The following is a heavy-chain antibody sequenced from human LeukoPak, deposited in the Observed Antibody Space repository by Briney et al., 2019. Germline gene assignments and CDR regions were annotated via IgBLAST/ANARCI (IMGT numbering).Heavy chain of an antibody. V-gene: IGHV1-69*04. CDR3: ARELVQLERELDY. J-gene: IGHJ4*02. CDR1: GGTFSSYA. D-gene: IGHD1-1*01. CDR2: IIPILGIA. Sequence: SVKVSCKASGGTFSSYAISWVRQAPGQGLEWMGRIIPILGIANYAQKFQGRVTITADKSTSTAYMELSSLRSEDTAVYYCARELVQLERELDYWGQGTLVTVSS.